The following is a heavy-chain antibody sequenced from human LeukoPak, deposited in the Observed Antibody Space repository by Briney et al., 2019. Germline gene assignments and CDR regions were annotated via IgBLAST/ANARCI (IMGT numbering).Heavy chain of an antibody. J-gene: IGHJ4*02. CDR2: IYYSGST. CDR3: ARHAGSYYTYNFDY. Sequence: SETLSLTCTVSGGSIRSSSYYWVWIRQPPGKGLEWIGSIYYSGSTNYKPSLRSRVTISVDTSKNQFSLKLSSVTAADTAVYYCARHAGSYYTYNFDYWGQGTLVTVSS. D-gene: IGHD3-22*01. CDR1: GGSIRSSSYY. V-gene: IGHV4-39*01.